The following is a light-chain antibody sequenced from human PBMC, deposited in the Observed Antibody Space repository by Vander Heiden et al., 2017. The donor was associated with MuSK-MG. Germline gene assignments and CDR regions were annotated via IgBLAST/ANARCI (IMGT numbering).Light chain of an antibody. J-gene: IGKJ1*01. Sequence: EIVLTQSPATLSLSPGERATLSCRASQSVSSYLAWYQQKPGQAPRLLIYDASNRATGIPARFSGSGSGTDFTLTISSLEPEDFAVYYCQQGSTWPPWTFGQGTKVEIK. CDR2: DAS. CDR1: QSVSSY. V-gene: IGKV3-11*01. CDR3: QQGSTWPPWT.